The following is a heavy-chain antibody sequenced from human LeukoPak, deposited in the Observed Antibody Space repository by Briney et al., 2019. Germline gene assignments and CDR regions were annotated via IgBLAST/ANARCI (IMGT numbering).Heavy chain of an antibody. J-gene: IGHJ4*02. D-gene: IGHD3-22*01. Sequence: SETLSLTCAVSGDSVSSYYWGWIRQPPGKGLEWIGSIYYSGSTYYNPSLKSRVTISVDTSKNQFSLRLSSVTAADTAVYYCARLTYTYYYDSSTYSFWGQGTLVTVSS. V-gene: IGHV4-39*01. CDR2: IYYSGST. CDR3: ARLTYTYYYDSSTYSF. CDR1: GDSVSSYY.